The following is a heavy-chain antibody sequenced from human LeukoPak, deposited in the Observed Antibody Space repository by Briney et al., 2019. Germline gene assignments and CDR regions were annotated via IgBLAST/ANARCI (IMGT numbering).Heavy chain of an antibody. V-gene: IGHV3-23*01. J-gene: IGHJ2*01. Sequence: GGSLRLSCAASGFTFSSSAMSWVRQAPGKGLEWVSTTSGIGAGTYYADSVRGRFTISRDNAKNTLYLQMDSLRAQDTAVYYCAKDRTVGASYWYFDLWGRGTLVTVSS. CDR1: GFTFSSSA. CDR2: TSGIGAGT. D-gene: IGHD1-26*01. CDR3: AKDRTVGASYWYFDL.